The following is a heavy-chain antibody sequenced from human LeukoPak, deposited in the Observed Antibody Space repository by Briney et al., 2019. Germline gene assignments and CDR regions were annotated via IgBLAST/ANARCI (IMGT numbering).Heavy chain of an antibody. Sequence: GGSLRLSCAASGFIFRNSAMNWVRLAPGKGLEWISAISGNGWSTYYTDSVKGRFTISRDNSKNSLSLQMNSLRAEDTAVYYCARGRSTWHLDYWGQGTLVTVSS. CDR3: ARGRSTWHLDY. CDR2: ISGNGWST. V-gene: IGHV3-23*01. CDR1: GFIFRNSA. J-gene: IGHJ4*02. D-gene: IGHD1-26*01.